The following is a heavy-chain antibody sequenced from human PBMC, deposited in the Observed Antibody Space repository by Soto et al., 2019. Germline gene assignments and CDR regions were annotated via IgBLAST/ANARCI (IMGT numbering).Heavy chain of an antibody. D-gene: IGHD2-15*01. V-gene: IGHV4-59*08. Sequence: SETLSLTCTVSGGSISSYYWSWIRQPPGKGLEWIGYIYYSGSTNYNPSLKSRVTISVDTSKNQFSLKLSSVTAADTAVYYCARLVAATTYYYYYYMDVWGKGTTVTVSS. CDR3: ARLVAATTYYYYYYMDV. CDR2: IYYSGST. CDR1: GGSISSYY. J-gene: IGHJ6*03.